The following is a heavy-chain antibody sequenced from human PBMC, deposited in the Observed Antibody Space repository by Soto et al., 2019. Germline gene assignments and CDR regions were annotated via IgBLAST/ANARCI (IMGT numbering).Heavy chain of an antibody. V-gene: IGHV3-30*18. CDR2: ISHDGSNK. CDR1: GFTFSSYG. Sequence: GGSLRLSCAASGFTFSSYGMHWVRQAPGKGLEWVAFISHDGSNKYYADSMKGRITMSRDNSKRTLYLQMSRLRAEDTAVYFCTKRRNVLRFLELSSGMEVWGQGTTVTVSS. D-gene: IGHD3-3*01. J-gene: IGHJ6*02. CDR3: TKRRNVLRFLELSSGMEV.